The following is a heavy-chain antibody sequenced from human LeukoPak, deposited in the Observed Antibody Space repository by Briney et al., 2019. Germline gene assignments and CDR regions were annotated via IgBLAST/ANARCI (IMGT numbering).Heavy chain of an antibody. D-gene: IGHD5-18*01. CDR1: GGTFSSYA. Sequence: VASVKVSCKASGGTFSSYAISWVRQAPGQGLEWMGWISAYNGNTNYAQKLQGRVTMTTDTSTSTAYMELRSLRSDDTAVYYCAREEGGYSYGYVFFDYWGQGTLVTVSS. J-gene: IGHJ4*02. CDR2: ISAYNGNT. CDR3: AREEGGYSYGYVFFDY. V-gene: IGHV1-18*01.